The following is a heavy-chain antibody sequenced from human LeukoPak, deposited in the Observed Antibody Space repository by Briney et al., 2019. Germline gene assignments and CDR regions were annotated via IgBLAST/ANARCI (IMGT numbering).Heavy chain of an antibody. Sequence: PGGSLRLSCAASGFTFSDYSMNWVRQAPGKGLEWVSSISSSSSYIFYADSVRGRFSISRDNAKNSLYLQMNSLRAEDTAVYYCARGTMFPYYFDYWGQGSLVTVSS. CDR3: ARGTMFPYYFDY. V-gene: IGHV3-21*01. CDR1: GFTFSDYS. J-gene: IGHJ4*02. D-gene: IGHD3-10*02. CDR2: ISSSSSYI.